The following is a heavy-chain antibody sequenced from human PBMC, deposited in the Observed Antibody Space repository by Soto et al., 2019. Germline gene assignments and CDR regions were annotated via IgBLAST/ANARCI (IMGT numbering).Heavy chain of an antibody. CDR1: GFSFSSYG. V-gene: IGHV3-30*03. CDR2: ISYDGSNK. J-gene: IGHJ5*02. CDR3: ARESRFLEWLSLNWFDP. D-gene: IGHD3-3*01. Sequence: GGSLRLSCEASGFSFSSYGMHWVRQAPGKGLEWVAFISYDGSNKYYVDSVQGRFTIFRDSSRNALDLQMNSLRPEDTAVYYCARESRFLEWLSLNWFDPWGQGTLVTFSS.